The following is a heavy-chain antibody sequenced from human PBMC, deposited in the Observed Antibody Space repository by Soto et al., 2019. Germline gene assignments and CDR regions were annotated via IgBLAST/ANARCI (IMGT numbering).Heavy chain of an antibody. CDR1: ACAFSSYA. Sequence: SVNVSCKACACAFSSYAISWVRQAPGQGLEWMGGIIPIFGTANYSQKFQGRVTITADESTSTAYMELSSLRSEDTAVYYCARVPHVAIRIHWFDPWGQGTMVTVSS. J-gene: IGHJ5*02. V-gene: IGHV1-69*13. CDR2: IIPIFGTA. D-gene: IGHD5-12*01. CDR3: ARVPHVAIRIHWFDP.